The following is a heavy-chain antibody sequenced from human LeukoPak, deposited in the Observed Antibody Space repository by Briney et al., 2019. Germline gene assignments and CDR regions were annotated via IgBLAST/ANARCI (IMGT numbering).Heavy chain of an antibody. V-gene: IGHV4-38-2*02. CDR2: IFHSGST. J-gene: IGHJ4*02. D-gene: IGHD2-15*01. CDR3: AREVYCSGGSCYPYYFDY. CDR1: GYSISSGYY. Sequence: PSETLSLTCTVSGYSISSGYYWGWIRQPPGKGLEWIGSIFHSGSTYYNPSLKSRVSISVDTSKNQFSLKLSSVTAADTAVYYCAREVYCSGGSCYPYYFDYWGQGTLVTVSS.